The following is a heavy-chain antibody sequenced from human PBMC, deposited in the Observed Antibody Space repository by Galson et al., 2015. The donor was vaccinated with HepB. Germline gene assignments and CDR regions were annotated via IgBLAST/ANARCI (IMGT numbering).Heavy chain of an antibody. CDR3: ARDPSYSGIDY. CDR1: GFTFSSYW. V-gene: IGHV3-74*01. D-gene: IGHD2-15*01. Sequence: SLRLSCAASGFTFSSYWMDWVRQAPGKGLVWVSRLNGDGSSTRYADSVKGRFTISRDNAKNTLYLQMDSLRAEDTAVYYCARDPSYSGIDYSCPLTLFTAPS. J-gene: IGHJ4*02. CDR2: LNGDGSST.